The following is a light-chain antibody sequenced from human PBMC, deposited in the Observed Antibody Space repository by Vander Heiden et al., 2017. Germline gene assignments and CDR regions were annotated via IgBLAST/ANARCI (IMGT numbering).Light chain of an antibody. CDR2: SAS. J-gene: IGKJ4*01. V-gene: IGKV1-12*01. CDR3: QQANSFPRT. CDR1: QCISSW. Sequence: DIPMTQSPSSVSASVGDRVTSSCRASQCISSWLAWDQQKPGKAPKLLSYSASSLQSGVPSRFSVSCSGTDFTLTISSLQPEDFATYYCQQANSFPRTVGGGTKVEIK.